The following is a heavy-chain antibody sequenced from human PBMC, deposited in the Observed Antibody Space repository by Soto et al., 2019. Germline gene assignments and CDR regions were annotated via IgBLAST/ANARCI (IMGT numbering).Heavy chain of an antibody. CDR2: IYYSGST. J-gene: IGHJ4*02. V-gene: IGHV4-59*01. Sequence: QVQLQESGPGLVKPSETLSLTCTVSGGSISSYYWSWIRQPPGKGLEWIGYIYYSGSTNYNPSLKSRVTISVDTSKNQISLKLSSVTAADTAVYYCARVFSWGSYRYMDYWGQGTLVTVSS. D-gene: IGHD3-16*02. CDR3: ARVFSWGSYRYMDY. CDR1: GGSISSYY.